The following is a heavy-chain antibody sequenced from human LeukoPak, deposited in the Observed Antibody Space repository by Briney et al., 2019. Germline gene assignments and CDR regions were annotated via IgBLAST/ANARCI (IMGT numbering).Heavy chain of an antibody. D-gene: IGHD5-18*01. CDR2: IGDSGRNT. CDR1: GFTFSNYA. CDR3: ARDTSGYTFDD. Sequence: GGSLRLSCSASGFTFSNYAMTWVRQAPGKGLEWVSAIGDSGRNTYYADSVKGRFTISRDNAKNSLYLQMNSLRAEDTAVYYCARDTSGYTFDDWGQGTLVTVSS. J-gene: IGHJ4*02. V-gene: IGHV3-21*01.